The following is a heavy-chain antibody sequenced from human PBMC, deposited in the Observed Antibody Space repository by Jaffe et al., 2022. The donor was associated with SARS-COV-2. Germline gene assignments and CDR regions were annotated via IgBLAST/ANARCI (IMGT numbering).Heavy chain of an antibody. J-gene: IGHJ5*02. Sequence: QVQLQESGPGLVKPSETLSLTCTVSGGSISSYYWSWIRQPPGKGLEWIGYIYYSGSTNYNPSLKSRVTISVDTSKNQFSLKLSSVTAADTAVYYCARENYDILTGYYGDWFDPWGQGTLVTVSS. CDR2: IYYSGST. D-gene: IGHD3-9*01. CDR3: ARENYDILTGYYGDWFDP. V-gene: IGHV4-59*01. CDR1: GGSISSYY.